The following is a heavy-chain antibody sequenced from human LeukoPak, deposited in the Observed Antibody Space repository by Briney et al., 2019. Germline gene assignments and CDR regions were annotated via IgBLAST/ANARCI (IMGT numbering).Heavy chain of an antibody. Sequence: PGGSLRLSCAASGFTFDDYAMSWVRQGPGKGLEWVSGIIWSGAVTTYADSVKGRFTVSRDNAKSSLYLQMNNLRAEDTALYYCARGLRVGDNDAFDIWGHGTMVTVSS. V-gene: IGHV3-20*04. J-gene: IGHJ3*02. CDR2: IIWSGAVT. CDR1: GFTFDDYA. CDR3: ARGLRVGDNDAFDI. D-gene: IGHD5-24*01.